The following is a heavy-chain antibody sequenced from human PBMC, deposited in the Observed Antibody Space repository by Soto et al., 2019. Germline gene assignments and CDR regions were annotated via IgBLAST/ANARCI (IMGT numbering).Heavy chain of an antibody. V-gene: IGHV3-30*18. CDR3: AKDARGYSSSWYFDY. J-gene: IGHJ4*02. CDR2: ISYDGSNK. CDR1: GFTFSSYG. D-gene: IGHD6-13*01. Sequence: GGSLRLSCAASGFTFSSYGMHWVRQAPGKGLEWVAVISYDGSNKYYADSVKGRFTISRDNSKNTLYLQMNSLRAEDTAVYYCAKDARGYSSSWYFDYWGQGTLVTVSS.